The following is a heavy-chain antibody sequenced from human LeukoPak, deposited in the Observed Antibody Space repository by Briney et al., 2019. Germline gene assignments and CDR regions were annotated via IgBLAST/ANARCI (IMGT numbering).Heavy chain of an antibody. CDR3: ARDWASIVGASGFDY. D-gene: IGHD1-26*01. V-gene: IGHV3-30-3*01. Sequence: GGSLRLSCAASGFTFSSYAMHWVRQAPGKGLEWVAVISYDGGNKYYADSVKGRFTISRDNSKNTLYLQMNSLRAEDTAVYYCARDWASIVGASGFDYWGQGTLVTVSS. CDR1: GFTFSSYA. CDR2: ISYDGGNK. J-gene: IGHJ4*02.